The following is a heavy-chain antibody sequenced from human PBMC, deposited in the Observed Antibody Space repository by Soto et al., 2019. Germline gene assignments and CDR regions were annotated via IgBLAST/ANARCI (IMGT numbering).Heavy chain of an antibody. CDR3: VRQDSGACSGGLCYHAFDV. J-gene: IGHJ3*01. CDR2: IYYSGST. CDR1: GDAVSSGRYY. D-gene: IGHD2-15*01. V-gene: IGHV4-61*01. Sequence: QVQLQESGPGLVKPSETLSLTCTVSGDAVSSGRYYWGWVLQPPGKGLEWFGYIYYSGSTNYNPSLENRVTKSLATSKNQFSLRLRSVTAADTAVYYCVRQDSGACSGGLCYHAFDVWGQGTMVTVSS.